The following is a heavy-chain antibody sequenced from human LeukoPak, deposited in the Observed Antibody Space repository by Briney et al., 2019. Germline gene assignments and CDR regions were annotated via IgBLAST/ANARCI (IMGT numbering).Heavy chain of an antibody. J-gene: IGHJ4*02. CDR2: IYYSGST. D-gene: IGHD3-3*01. Sequence: SETLSLTCTVSGGSISSYYWSWIRQPPGKGLEWIGYIYYSGSTNYNPSLKSRVTISVDTSKNQFSLKLSSVTAADTAVYYCARSYRRVDFDYWGQGTLVTVFS. CDR1: GGSISSYY. CDR3: ARSYRRVDFDY. V-gene: IGHV4-59*01.